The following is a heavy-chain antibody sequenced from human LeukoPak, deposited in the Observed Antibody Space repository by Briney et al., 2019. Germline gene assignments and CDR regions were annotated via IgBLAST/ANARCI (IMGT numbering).Heavy chain of an antibody. CDR2: ISSNSIYV. Sequence: GGSLRLSCAASGFTFSSYSMNWVRQAPGRGLEWVSSISSNSIYVFYADSMKGRFTISRDNAKNSLSLQMNSLRAEDTAVYYCARDQVDRIWYFDYWGQGTLVTVSS. D-gene: IGHD1-14*01. CDR3: ARDQVDRIWYFDY. V-gene: IGHV3-21*01. CDR1: GFTFSSYS. J-gene: IGHJ4*02.